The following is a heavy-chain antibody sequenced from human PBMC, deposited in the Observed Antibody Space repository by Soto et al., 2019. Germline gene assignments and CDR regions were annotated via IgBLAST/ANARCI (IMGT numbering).Heavy chain of an antibody. Sequence: SETLSLTCAVSGGSFSGYIWTWIRQTPGKGLQWIGQINHSGSSIYNPSLKNRVTISTMSNNKFSLKLSSVTAADTAVYYCTKGLFSGSSYSGSWYYFDSWGQGTMVTVSS. CDR2: INHSGSS. D-gene: IGHD1-26*01. J-gene: IGHJ4*02. V-gene: IGHV4-34*01. CDR3: TKGLFSGSSYSGSWYYFDS. CDR1: GGSFSGYI.